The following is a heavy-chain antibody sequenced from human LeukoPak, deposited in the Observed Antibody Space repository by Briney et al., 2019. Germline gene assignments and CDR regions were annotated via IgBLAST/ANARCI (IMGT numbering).Heavy chain of an antibody. CDR1: GYTFTAYY. Sequence: ASLKVSCAASGYTFTAYYMHWVRQAPGRGLEWMGWINPNSGGTNYAQKFQGWFTMTRDTSISTAYMELIRLRSDDTAVYYCARARKQQHLDYWGQGTLVTVSS. CDR3: ARARKQQHLDY. CDR2: INPNSGGT. V-gene: IGHV1-2*04. J-gene: IGHJ4*02. D-gene: IGHD6-13*01.